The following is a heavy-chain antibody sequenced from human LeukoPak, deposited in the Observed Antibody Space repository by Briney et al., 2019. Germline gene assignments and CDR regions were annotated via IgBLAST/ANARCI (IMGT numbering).Heavy chain of an antibody. V-gene: IGHV5-51*01. CDR3: TRGDSNSSYFDY. Sequence: KGGESLKISCKGSGYSITSYWIGWVRQMPGKGLEWMGIIYPGDSDTRYSPSVQGQVTISADKSISTAYLQWSSLKASDTAMYYCTRGDSNSSYFDYWGRGTLVTVCS. CDR2: IYPGDSDT. J-gene: IGHJ4*02. D-gene: IGHD6-6*01. CDR1: GYSITSYW.